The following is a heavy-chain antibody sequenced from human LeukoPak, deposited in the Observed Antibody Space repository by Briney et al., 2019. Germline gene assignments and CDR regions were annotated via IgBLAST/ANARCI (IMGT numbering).Heavy chain of an antibody. CDR3: ARGTVEFDY. CDR2: ISSSSSYM. CDR1: GFTFSSYS. J-gene: IGHJ4*02. Sequence: GGSLRLSCAASGFTFSSYSMNCVRQAPGKGLEWVSSISSSSSYMYYADSVKGRFTISRDNAKNSLYLQMNSLRAEDTAVYYGARGTVEFDYWGQGTLVTVSS. V-gene: IGHV3-21*01. D-gene: IGHD3-10*01.